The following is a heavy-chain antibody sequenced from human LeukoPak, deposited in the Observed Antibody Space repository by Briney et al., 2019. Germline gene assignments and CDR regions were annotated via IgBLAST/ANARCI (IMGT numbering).Heavy chain of an antibody. CDR3: ARDHSDPGLFFDS. CDR1: GFSFSSFW. Sequence: GGSLRLSCAASGFSFSSFWMSWVRQAPGKGLEWVASINQDGSEKYFADSVKGRFTISRDNARNSLYLQMNSLRAEDTAVYYCARDHSDPGLFFDSWGQGTLVTVSS. CDR2: INQDGSEK. J-gene: IGHJ4*02. D-gene: IGHD2-15*01. V-gene: IGHV3-7*01.